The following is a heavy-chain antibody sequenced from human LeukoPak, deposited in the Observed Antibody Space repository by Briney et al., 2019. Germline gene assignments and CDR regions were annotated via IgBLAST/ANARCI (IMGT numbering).Heavy chain of an antibody. CDR3: ARDRLLPPNNWFDP. Sequence: SETLSLTCTVSDYSISSGYYWGRIRQPPGKGLEWIGSIYHSGSTYYNNPSLKSRVTISVDTSKNQFSLKLSSVTAADTAVYYCARDRLLPPNNWFDPWGQGTLVTVSS. CDR1: DYSISSGYY. V-gene: IGHV4-38-2*02. J-gene: IGHJ5*02. CDR2: IYHSGST.